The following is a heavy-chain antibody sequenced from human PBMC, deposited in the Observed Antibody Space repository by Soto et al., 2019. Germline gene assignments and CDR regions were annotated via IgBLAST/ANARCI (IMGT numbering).Heavy chain of an antibody. CDR1: GFTFSSYG. Sequence: PGGPLRLSCAASGFTFSSYGMHWVRQAPGKGLEWVAVISYDGSNKYYADTVKGRFTISRDNSKNTLYLQMNSLRAEDTAVYYCAKEEAITMVRGVIFRPFDYWGQGTLVTVSS. CDR3: AKEEAITMVRGVIFRPFDY. J-gene: IGHJ4*02. V-gene: IGHV3-30*18. D-gene: IGHD3-10*01. CDR2: ISYDGSNK.